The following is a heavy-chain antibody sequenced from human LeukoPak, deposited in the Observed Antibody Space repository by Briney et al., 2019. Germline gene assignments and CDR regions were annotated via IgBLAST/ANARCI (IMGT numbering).Heavy chain of an antibody. D-gene: IGHD3-3*01. CDR1: GFTFSNAW. J-gene: IGHJ3*02. Sequence: GGSLRLSCAASGFTFSNAWMSWVRQAPGKGLEWVSSMTDIGPNTYYAPSVKGRFTISRDTSKNTLYLQMNSLRAEDTAIYYCAKRLSLRFDAFDIWGPGTMVTISS. CDR3: AKRLSLRFDAFDI. V-gene: IGHV3-23*01. CDR2: MTDIGPNT.